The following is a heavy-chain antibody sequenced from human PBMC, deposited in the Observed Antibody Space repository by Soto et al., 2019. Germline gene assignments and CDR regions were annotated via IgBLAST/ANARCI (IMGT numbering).Heavy chain of an antibody. CDR3: ARLPQNYYASNPPIDY. J-gene: IGHJ4*02. Sequence: QLQLQESGPGLVKPSETLSLTCTVSGGSISSSSYYWGWIRQPPGKGLEWIGSIYYSGSTYYNPSLKSRVTISVDTSKNQFSLKLSSVTAADTAVYYCARLPQNYYASNPPIDYWGQGTLVTVSS. CDR1: GGSISSSSYY. CDR2: IYYSGST. V-gene: IGHV4-39*01. D-gene: IGHD3-10*01.